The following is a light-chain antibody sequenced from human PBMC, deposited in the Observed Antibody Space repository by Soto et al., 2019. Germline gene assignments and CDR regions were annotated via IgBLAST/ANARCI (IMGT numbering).Light chain of an antibody. CDR1: SSDVGGYNY. Sequence: QSALTQPASVSGSPGQSITISCPGTSSDVGGYNYVSWYQQHPGKAPKLLIYEVINRPSGVSSRFSGSKSGNTASLTISGLQADDEADYYCSSYTSSSTYVFGTGTKLTVL. CDR3: SSYTSSSTYV. V-gene: IGLV2-14*01. J-gene: IGLJ1*01. CDR2: EVI.